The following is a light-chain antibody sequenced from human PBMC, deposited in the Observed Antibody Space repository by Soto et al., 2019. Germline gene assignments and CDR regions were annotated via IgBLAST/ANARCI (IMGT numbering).Light chain of an antibody. CDR1: QSVNTY. CDR2: DAS. Sequence: VLTQSPATLSLSPGERTTLSCRASQSVNTYLAWYQQRPGQAPRLLIYDASNRAAGIPARFSGSGSGTDSTLTISSLEPEDFAVYDCQQRQNWPPLTFGGGSVVEIK. CDR3: QQRQNWPPLT. J-gene: IGKJ4*01. V-gene: IGKV3-11*01.